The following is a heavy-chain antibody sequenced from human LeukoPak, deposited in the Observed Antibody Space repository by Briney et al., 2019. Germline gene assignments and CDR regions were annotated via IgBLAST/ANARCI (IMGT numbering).Heavy chain of an antibody. Sequence: ESGPTLVNPTQTLTLTCTFSGFSLSTSGEGVTWIRQPPGKALEWLALIYWDGDERYSPSLKSRLTITKDTSKKQVVLTLTSMDPVDTATYYCAYSRMVRGIIMHSFDYWGQGTLVTASS. V-gene: IGHV2-5*02. J-gene: IGHJ4*02. CDR3: AYSRMVRGIIMHSFDY. CDR2: IYWDGDE. D-gene: IGHD3-10*01. CDR1: GFSLSTSGEG.